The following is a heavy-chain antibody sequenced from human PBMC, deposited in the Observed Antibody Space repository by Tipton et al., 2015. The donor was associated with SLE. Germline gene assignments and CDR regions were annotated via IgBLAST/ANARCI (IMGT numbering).Heavy chain of an antibody. CDR2: ISGSGTRT. D-gene: IGHD5-12*01. V-gene: IGHV3-23*01. CDR3: AKDESEEVAADWFDP. J-gene: IGHJ5*02. CDR1: GFTFSNYW. Sequence: SLRLSCAASGFTFSNYWMSWVRQAPGKGLEWVSAISGSGTRTYYADSVRGRFTISRDNSKNTMYLQMNSLRAEDTAVYYCAKDESEEVAADWFDPRGQGILVTVSS.